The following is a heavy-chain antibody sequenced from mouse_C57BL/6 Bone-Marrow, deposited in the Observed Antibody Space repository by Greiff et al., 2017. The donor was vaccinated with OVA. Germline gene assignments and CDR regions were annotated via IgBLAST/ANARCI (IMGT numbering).Heavy chain of an antibody. CDR2: ISSGGDYI. CDR3: TRTGFYYYAMDY. V-gene: IGHV5-9-1*02. J-gene: IGHJ4*01. Sequence: DVMLVESGEGLVKPGGSLKLSCAASGFTFSSYAMSWVRQTPEKRLEWVAYISSGGDYIYYADTVKGRFTISRDNARNTLYLQMSSLKSKNTAMYYCTRTGFYYYAMDYWGQGTSVTVSS. CDR1: GFTFSSYA.